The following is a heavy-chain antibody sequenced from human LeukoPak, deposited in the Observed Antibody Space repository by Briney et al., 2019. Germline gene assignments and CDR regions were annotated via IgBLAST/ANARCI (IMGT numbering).Heavy chain of an antibody. CDR2: IYTSGNT. CDR1: GGSISSYD. J-gene: IGHJ4*02. D-gene: IGHD2-15*01. Sequence: SETLSLTCTASGGSISSYDWTWIRQPAGKGLEWIGRIYTSGNTGYNPSLKRRVTMSVDTSKNQFSLNLSSVTAADTAVYYCARVYLRAAFFDYWGEGTLVSVS. V-gene: IGHV4-4*07. CDR3: ARVYLRAAFFDY.